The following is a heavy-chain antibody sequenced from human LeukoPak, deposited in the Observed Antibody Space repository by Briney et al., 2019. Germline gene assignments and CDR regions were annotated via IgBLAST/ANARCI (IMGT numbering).Heavy chain of an antibody. D-gene: IGHD6-13*01. CDR1: GYTFTSYG. CDR2: ISTYTGNT. Sequence: ASVKVSCKASGYTFTSYGISWVRQAPGQGIEWMGWISTYTGNTNYAQKLQGRVTMTTDTSTSTAYMELRSLRSDDTAVYYCGRDTPAQQLVPDYWGQGTLVTVSS. V-gene: IGHV1-18*01. J-gene: IGHJ4*02. CDR3: GRDTPAQQLVPDY.